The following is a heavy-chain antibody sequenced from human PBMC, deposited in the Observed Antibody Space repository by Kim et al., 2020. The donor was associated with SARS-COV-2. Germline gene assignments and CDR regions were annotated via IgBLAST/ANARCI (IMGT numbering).Heavy chain of an antibody. D-gene: IGHD1-1*01. CDR3: ASGGGDSGTTYFDY. V-gene: IGHV3-21*01. CDR1: GFTFSSYS. Sequence: GGSLRLSCAASGFTFSSYSMNWVHQAPGKGLEWVSSISSSSSYIYYADSVKGRFTISRDNAKNSLYLQMNSLRAEDTAVYYCASGGGDSGTTYFDYWGQGTLVTVSS. J-gene: IGHJ4*02. CDR2: ISSSSSYI.